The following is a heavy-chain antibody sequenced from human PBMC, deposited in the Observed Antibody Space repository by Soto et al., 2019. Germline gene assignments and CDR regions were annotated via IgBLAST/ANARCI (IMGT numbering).Heavy chain of an antibody. CDR2: IYHSGST. D-gene: IGHD6-19*01. J-gene: IGHJ4*02. Sequence: PSETLSLTCAVSSGSISSSNWWSWVRQPPGKGLEWIGEIYHSGSTNYNPSLKSRVTISVDKSKNQFSPKLSSVTAADTAVYYCARDLQYSSGWYIDYWGQGTLVTVSS. CDR3: ARDLQYSSGWYIDY. CDR1: SGSISSSNW. V-gene: IGHV4-4*02.